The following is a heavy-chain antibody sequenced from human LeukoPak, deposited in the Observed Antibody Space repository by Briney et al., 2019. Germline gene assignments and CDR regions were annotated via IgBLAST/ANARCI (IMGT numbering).Heavy chain of an antibody. CDR1: GFTFSSYS. V-gene: IGHV3-21*01. CDR2: ISSSSSYI. Sequence: GGSLRLSCAASGFTFSSYSMNWVRQAPGKGLEWVSSISSSSSYIYYADSVEGRFTISRDNAKNSLYLQMNSLRAEDTAVYYCARSMELGTSDYWGQGTLVTVSS. CDR3: ARSMELGTSDY. J-gene: IGHJ4*02. D-gene: IGHD1-7*01.